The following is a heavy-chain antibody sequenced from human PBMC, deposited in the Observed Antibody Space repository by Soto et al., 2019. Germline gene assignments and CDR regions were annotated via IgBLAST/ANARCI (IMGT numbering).Heavy chain of an antibody. CDR3: ARDYWGSGRRFDS. Sequence: PSETLSLTCTVSGGSVNGGSYYWSWTRQPPGKGLEWIGHIYYSGTTKYNPSLKNRVTMSVDTSNNQFSLRVNSVTVADTAIYFCARDYWGSGRRFDSWGQGTLVTVSS. CDR2: IYYSGTT. CDR1: GGSVNGGSYY. V-gene: IGHV4-61*01. J-gene: IGHJ4*02. D-gene: IGHD6-25*01.